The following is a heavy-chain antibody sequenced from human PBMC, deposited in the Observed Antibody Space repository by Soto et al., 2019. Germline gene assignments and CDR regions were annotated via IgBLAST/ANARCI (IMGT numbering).Heavy chain of an antibody. V-gene: IGHV3-15*01. CDR2: IKSKTDGGTT. J-gene: IGHJ4*02. CDR1: GFTFSNAW. CDR3: TTDYYDSSGYYYVS. Sequence: PGGSLRLSCAASGFTFSNAWMSWVRQAPGKGLEWVGRIKSKTDGGTTDYAAPVKGRFTISRDDSKNTLYLQMNSLKTEDTAVYYCTTDYYDSSGYYYVSWGQGTLVTVSS. D-gene: IGHD3-22*01.